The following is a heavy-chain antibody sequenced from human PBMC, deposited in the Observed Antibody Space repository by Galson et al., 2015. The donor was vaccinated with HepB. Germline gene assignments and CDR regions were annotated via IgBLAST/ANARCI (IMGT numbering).Heavy chain of an antibody. V-gene: IGHV1-18*01. D-gene: IGHD3-10*01. Sequence: SVKVSCKASGYTFTSYGISWVRQAPGQGLEWMGWISAYNGNTNYAQKLQGRVTMTTDTSTSTAYMELRSLRSDDTAVYYCARDAPPGTSWFGDPSPPNWFDPWGQGTLVTVFS. CDR3: ARDAPPGTSWFGDPSPPNWFDP. CDR2: ISAYNGNT. CDR1: GYTFTSYG. J-gene: IGHJ5*02.